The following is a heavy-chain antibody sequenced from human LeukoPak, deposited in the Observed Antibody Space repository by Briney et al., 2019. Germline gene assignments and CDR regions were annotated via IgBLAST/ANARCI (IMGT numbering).Heavy chain of an antibody. CDR3: AKDISEKGVGLPDY. Sequence: GGSLRLSCEITGFRVFDYGVHWVRQAPGKGLEWVSMMSHAGSDKRYGDSVRGRFMVYRDNSKKSLFLQMNSLRTEDTALYYCAKDISEKGVGLPDYWGQGTLVTVSS. CDR2: MSHAGSDK. J-gene: IGHJ4*02. D-gene: IGHD1-26*01. V-gene: IGHV3-43*02. CDR1: GFRVFDYG.